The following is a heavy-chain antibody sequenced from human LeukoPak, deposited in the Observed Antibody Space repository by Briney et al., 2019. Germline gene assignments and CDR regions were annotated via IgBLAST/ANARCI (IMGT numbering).Heavy chain of an antibody. CDR1: GFTFSSYG. V-gene: IGHV3-30*02. CDR3: AKFQANYYDSSGYGCFDY. CDR2: IRYDGSNK. D-gene: IGHD3-22*01. J-gene: IGHJ4*02. Sequence: GGSLRLSCAASGFTFSSYGMHWVRQAPGKGLEWVAFIRYDGSNKYYADSVKGRFTISRDNSKNTLYLQMNSLRAEDTAVYYCAKFQANYYDSSGYGCFDYWGQGTLVTVSS.